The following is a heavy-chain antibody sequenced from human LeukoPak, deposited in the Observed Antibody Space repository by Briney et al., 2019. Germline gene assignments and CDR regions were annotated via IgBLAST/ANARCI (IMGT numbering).Heavy chain of an antibody. CDR1: GGSISSYY. V-gene: IGHV4-4*07. CDR2: IYTSGST. Sequence: SETLSFTGTVSGGSISSYYWSWIRQPAGKGLEWIGRIYTSGSTNYNPSLKSRVTMSVDTSKNQFSLKLSSVTAADTAVYYCTLQGGLLGAPDAFDIWGQGTMVTVSS. J-gene: IGHJ3*02. D-gene: IGHD3-16*01. CDR3: TLQGGLLGAPDAFDI.